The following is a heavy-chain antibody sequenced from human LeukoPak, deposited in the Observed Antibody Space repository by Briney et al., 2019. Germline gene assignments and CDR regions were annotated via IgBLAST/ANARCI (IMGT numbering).Heavy chain of an antibody. D-gene: IGHD2-15*01. CDR2: ISAHNGNT. CDR1: GYTFTSYG. CDR3: AKKACRGSCSGTFDY. J-gene: IGHJ4*02. Sequence: ASVKVSCKASGYTFTSYGISWVRQAPGQGLEWMGWISAHNGNTNYAQKLQGRVTMTTDTSTSTAYMELRSLRSDDTAVYYCAKKACRGSCSGTFDYWGQGTLVTVSS. V-gene: IGHV1-18*01.